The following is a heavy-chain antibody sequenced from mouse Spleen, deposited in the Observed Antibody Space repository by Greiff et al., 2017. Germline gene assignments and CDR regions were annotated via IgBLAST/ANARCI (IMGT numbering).Heavy chain of an antibody. V-gene: IGHV1-69*01. D-gene: IGHD2-3*01. Sequence: QVQLQQSGAELVMPGASVKLSCKASGYTFTSYWMHWVKQRPGQGLEWIGEIDPSDSYTNYNQKFKGKATLTVDKSSSTAYMQLSSLTSEDSAVYYCARGWLDYWGQGTSVTVSS. CDR2: IDPSDSYT. J-gene: IGHJ4*01. CDR3: ARGWLDY. CDR1: GYTFTSYW.